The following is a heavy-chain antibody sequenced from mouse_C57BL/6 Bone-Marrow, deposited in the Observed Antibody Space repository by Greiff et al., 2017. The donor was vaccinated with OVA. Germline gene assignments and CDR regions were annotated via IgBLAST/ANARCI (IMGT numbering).Heavy chain of an antibody. D-gene: IGHD1-1*01. Sequence: QVQLQQPGAELVMPGASVKLSCKASGYTFTSYWMHWVKQRPGQGLEWIGEIDPSDSYTNYNQKFKGKSTLTVDKSSSTAYMQLSSLTSEDSAVYYCARSPHYYGSSLSPDYWGQGTTLTVSS. V-gene: IGHV1-69*01. CDR2: IDPSDSYT. CDR3: ARSPHYYGSSLSPDY. J-gene: IGHJ2*01. CDR1: GYTFTSYW.